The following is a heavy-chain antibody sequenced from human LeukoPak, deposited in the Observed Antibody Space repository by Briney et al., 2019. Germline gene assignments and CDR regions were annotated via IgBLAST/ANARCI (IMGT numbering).Heavy chain of an antibody. CDR1: SFTFSSYN. D-gene: IGHD3-22*01. CDR2: IYSGDST. CDR3: ASHYYDSSIAY. Sequence: PGGSLRLSCAASSFTFSSYNMNWVRQAPGKGLEWVSVIYSGDSTYYADSVKGRFTISRDNSKNTLYLQMNSLRAEDTAVYYCASHYYDSSIAYWGQGTLVTVSS. V-gene: IGHV3-53*01. J-gene: IGHJ4*02.